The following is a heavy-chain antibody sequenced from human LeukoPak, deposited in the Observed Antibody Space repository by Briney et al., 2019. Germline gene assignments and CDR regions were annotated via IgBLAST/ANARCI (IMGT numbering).Heavy chain of an antibody. Sequence: TLSLTCTVSGGSISSGGYYWSWIRQHPGKGLEWIGYIYYSGSTYYNPSLKSRVTISVDTSKNQFSLKLSSVTAADTAVYYCARGKYDFWSGYYSRPLDYWGQGTLVTVSS. V-gene: IGHV4-31*03. J-gene: IGHJ4*02. D-gene: IGHD3-3*01. CDR1: GGSISSGGYY. CDR2: IYYSGST. CDR3: ARGKYDFWSGYYSRPLDY.